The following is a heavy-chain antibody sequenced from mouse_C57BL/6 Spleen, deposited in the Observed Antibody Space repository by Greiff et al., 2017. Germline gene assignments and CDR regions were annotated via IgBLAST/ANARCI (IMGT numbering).Heavy chain of an antibody. D-gene: IGHD1-1*01. CDR3: ARYDYSSSYYAMDY. CDR2: IRNNANGYTS. Sequence: EVQGVESGGGLVQPGGSLSLSCAASGFTFTDYYMSWVRQPPGQALEWLGFIRNNANGYTSEDSASVKGRFTISRDNSQSILYLQMNALRAEDSATYYCARYDYSSSYYAMDYWGQGTSVTVSS. CDR1: GFTFTDYY. V-gene: IGHV7-3*01. J-gene: IGHJ4*01.